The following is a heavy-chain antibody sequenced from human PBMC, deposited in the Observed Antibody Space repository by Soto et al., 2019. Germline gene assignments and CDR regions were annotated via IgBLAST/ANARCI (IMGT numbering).Heavy chain of an antibody. Sequence: PSETLSLTCDVSGYSISSGFYWAWIRQPPGERLEWIGNIYHHGTTYYNPSLISRVTMTVETTKNQFSLRLSSVTAADTAVFYCGRGRTVGMSGSQGDSWGQGTLVTVSS. CDR3: GRGRTVGMSGSQGDS. D-gene: IGHD3-10*01. CDR2: IYHHGTT. CDR1: GYSISSGFY. J-gene: IGHJ4*02. V-gene: IGHV4-38-2*01.